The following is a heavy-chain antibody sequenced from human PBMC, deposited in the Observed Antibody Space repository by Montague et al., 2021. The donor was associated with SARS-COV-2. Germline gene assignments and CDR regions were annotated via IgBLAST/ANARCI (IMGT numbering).Heavy chain of an antibody. CDR3: ARGDSSGYYYLFDY. D-gene: IGHD3-22*01. Sequence: SLRLSCAAPGFTFSSYDMHWVRQATGKGLEWVSAIGTAGDTYYPGSVKGRFTISRENAKNSLYLQMNSLRAGDTAVYYCARGDSSGYYYLFDYWGQGTLVTVSS. J-gene: IGHJ4*02. CDR1: GFTFSSYD. CDR2: IGTAGDT. V-gene: IGHV3-13*04.